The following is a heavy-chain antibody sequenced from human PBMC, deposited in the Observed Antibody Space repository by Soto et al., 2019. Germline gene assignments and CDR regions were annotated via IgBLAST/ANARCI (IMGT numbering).Heavy chain of an antibody. Sequence: EVQLVESGGGLVKPGGSLRLSCAASGFTFSSYSMNWVRQSPGKGLEWVSSISSSSSYIYYADSVKGRFTISRDNAKNSLYLQMNSLRDEDTAVYYCARDLMYDYVWWRVFDFDYWGQGTLVTVSS. CDR1: GFTFSSYS. CDR3: ARDLMYDYVWWRVFDFDY. V-gene: IGHV3-21*01. CDR2: ISSSSSYI. J-gene: IGHJ4*02. D-gene: IGHD3-16*01.